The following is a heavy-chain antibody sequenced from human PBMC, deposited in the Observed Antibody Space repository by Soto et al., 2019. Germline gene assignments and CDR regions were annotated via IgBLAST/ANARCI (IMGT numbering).Heavy chain of an antibody. CDR2: IIPIFGTA. V-gene: IGHV1-69*13. D-gene: IGHD2-2*02. CDR1: GGTFSSYA. J-gene: IGHJ6*02. CDR3: ARDSALGYCSSTSCYRPATDYYYGMDV. Sequence: ASVKVSCKASGGTFSSYAISWVRQAPGQGLEWMGGIIPIFGTANYAQKFQGRVTITADESTSTAYMELSSPRSEDTAVYYCARDSALGYCSSTSCYRPATDYYYGMDVWGRGTTVTVSS.